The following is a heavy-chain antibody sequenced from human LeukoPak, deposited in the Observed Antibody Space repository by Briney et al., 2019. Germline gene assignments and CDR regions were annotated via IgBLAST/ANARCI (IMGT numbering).Heavy chain of an antibody. D-gene: IGHD5-24*01. CDR2: IYEGGSGK. J-gene: IGHJ4*02. CDR3: ARDRGDGYNYRSPFDS. V-gene: IGHV3-7*01. Sequence: GGSLRLSCAASGFLFNKYWMSCVRQAPGKGLERVGDIYEGGSGKSYVDSVKGRFTMSRDNAKNSLFLEMNSLRVEDTAIYYCARDRGDGYNYRSPFDSWGQGTLVTVSS. CDR1: GFLFNKYW.